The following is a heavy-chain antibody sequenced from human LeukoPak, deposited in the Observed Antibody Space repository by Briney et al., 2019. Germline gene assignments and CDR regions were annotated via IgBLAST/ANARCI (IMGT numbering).Heavy chain of an antibody. V-gene: IGHV4-34*01. CDR2: INHSGST. CDR3: ASTSYDILTGYYIGWYFDL. CDR1: GGSFSGYY. J-gene: IGHJ2*01. Sequence: KPSETLSLTCAVYGGSFSGYYWSWIRQPPGKGLEWIGEINHSGSTNYNPSLKSRVTISVDTSKNQFSLKLSSVTAADTAVYYCASTSYDILTGYYIGWYFDLWGRGTLVTVSS. D-gene: IGHD3-9*01.